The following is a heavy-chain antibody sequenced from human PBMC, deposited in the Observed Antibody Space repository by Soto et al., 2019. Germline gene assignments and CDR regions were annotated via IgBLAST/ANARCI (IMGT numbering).Heavy chain of an antibody. V-gene: IGHV3-43*01. J-gene: IGHJ4*02. Sequence: PGGSLRLSCAASGFTFDDYTMHWVRQAPGKGLEWVSLINWDGVSTYYADSVQGRFTISRDNSKNSLYLQMNSLRTEDTALYYCAKDDAAVAFDYWGQGTLVTVSS. CDR1: GFTFDDYT. CDR3: AKDDAAVAFDY. D-gene: IGHD6-25*01. CDR2: INWDGVST.